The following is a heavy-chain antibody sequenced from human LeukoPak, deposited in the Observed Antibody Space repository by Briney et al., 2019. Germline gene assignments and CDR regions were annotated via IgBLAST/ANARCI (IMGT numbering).Heavy chain of an antibody. CDR2: IYWDDDK. CDR3: AHRQVAGPLFDY. D-gene: IGHD2-15*01. V-gene: IGHV2-5*02. J-gene: IGHJ4*02. CDR1: GFSLSTSGGG. Sequence: SGPTLVKPTQTLTLTCTFSGFSLSTSGGGVGWIRQPPGKSLEWLALIYWDDDKRYSPSLKSRLTITKDTSKNQVVLTMTNMDPVDTATYYCAHRQVAGPLFDYWGQGTLVTVSS.